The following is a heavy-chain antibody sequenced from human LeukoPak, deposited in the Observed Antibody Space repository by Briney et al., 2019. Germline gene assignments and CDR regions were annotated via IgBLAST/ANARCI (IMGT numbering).Heavy chain of an antibody. CDR3: AILVPSNYGLDV. CDR1: GFTFSDYT. Sequence: GGSLRLSCAASGFTFSDYTVNWVRQAPGKGLEWVSNIFSGNGIKNYADSVEGRFTISRDSAKNLVFLQMNSLRDDDTAVYYCAILVPSNYGLDVWGLGTTVTVSS. V-gene: IGHV3-48*02. D-gene: IGHD6-6*01. J-gene: IGHJ6*02. CDR2: IFSGNGIK.